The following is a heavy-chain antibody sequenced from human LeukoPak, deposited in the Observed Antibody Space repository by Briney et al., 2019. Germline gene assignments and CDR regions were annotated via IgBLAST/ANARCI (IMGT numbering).Heavy chain of an antibody. CDR3: ARHSLNNYGSYY. Sequence: SETLSLTCTVSGGSISSSTYSWTWIRQPPGKGLEWIGSIHYDGNTYYKPSLESRVTISVDTSKIQFSLRLSSATAADMATYYCARHSLNNYGSYYWGQGTLVTVSS. D-gene: IGHD5-24*01. CDR2: IHYDGNT. J-gene: IGHJ4*02. CDR1: GGSISSSTYS. V-gene: IGHV4-39*01.